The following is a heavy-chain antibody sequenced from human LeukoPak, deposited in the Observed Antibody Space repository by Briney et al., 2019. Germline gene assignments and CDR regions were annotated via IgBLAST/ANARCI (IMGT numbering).Heavy chain of an antibody. V-gene: IGHV3-9*01. CDR3: ARDGVYTFDY. J-gene: IGHJ4*02. CDR1: GFTFDDYA. Sequence: GGSLRLSCAASGFTFDDYAMHWVRQAPGKGLEWVSGISWNSGSIGYADSVKGRFTISRDNAKNTLYLQMNSLRAEDTAVYYCARDGVYTFDYWGQGTLVTVSS. D-gene: IGHD5/OR15-5a*01. CDR2: ISWNSGSI.